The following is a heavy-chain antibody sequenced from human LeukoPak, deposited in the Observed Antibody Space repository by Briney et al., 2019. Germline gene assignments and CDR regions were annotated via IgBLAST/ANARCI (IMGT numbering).Heavy chain of an antibody. CDR1: GYTFTSYG. Sequence: ASVKVSCKASGYTFTSYGISWVRQAPGQGLEWMGWISAYNGNTNYAQKLQGRVTMTTDTSTSTAYMELRSLRSDDTAVYYCAKDWGPYSSSWYSAFDYWGQGTLVTVSS. V-gene: IGHV1-18*01. J-gene: IGHJ4*02. CDR3: AKDWGPYSSSWYSAFDY. CDR2: ISAYNGNT. D-gene: IGHD6-13*01.